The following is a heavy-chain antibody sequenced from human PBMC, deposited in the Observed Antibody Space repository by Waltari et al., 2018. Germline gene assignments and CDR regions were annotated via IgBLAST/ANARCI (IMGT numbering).Heavy chain of an antibody. CDR2: ITDTGGST. CDR1: GFTFRKPG. Sequence: EVQLLESGGGLVQPGGSLRLSCAASGFTFRKPGMTWVGQTPGKGLDWVATITDTGGSTFYADSVKGRFAISRDNSKNTLYLQMSSLRAGDTAVYYCATSFRGKFDFWGQGTLVTVSS. CDR3: ATSFRGKFDF. J-gene: IGHJ4*02. D-gene: IGHD3-16*01. V-gene: IGHV3-23*01.